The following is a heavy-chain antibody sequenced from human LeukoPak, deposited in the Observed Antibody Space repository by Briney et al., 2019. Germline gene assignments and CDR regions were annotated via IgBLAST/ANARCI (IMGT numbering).Heavy chain of an antibody. CDR1: VGSFNGYY. D-gene: IGHD2-15*01. CDR3: ARGHPYCSGGSCYSGNYYYGMDI. V-gene: IGHV4-34*01. Sequence: SEIRSLTLAVYVGSFNGYYWSGIRQPPGKGLKGIGEINRSGRTNENPCLRSLVTISANTPQNHFSVQLRPVTAAHPPVYYCARGHPYCSGGSCYSGNYYYGMDIWGQGTPVTVSS. CDR2: INRSGRT. J-gene: IGHJ6*02.